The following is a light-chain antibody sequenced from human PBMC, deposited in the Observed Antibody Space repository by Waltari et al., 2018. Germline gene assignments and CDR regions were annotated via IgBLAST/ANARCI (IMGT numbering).Light chain of an antibody. V-gene: IGLV3-9*01. CDR2: KDT. J-gene: IGLJ1*01. CDR1: NIGRKN. Sequence: SYEVTQPLSLSVALGPSARIPWGGNNIGRKNVHWYQQKPGQAPVLVIYKDTNRPSGIPERFSGSNSGNTATLTITSAQAGDEADYFCQVWDINTGVFGTGTRVTVL. CDR3: QVWDINTGV.